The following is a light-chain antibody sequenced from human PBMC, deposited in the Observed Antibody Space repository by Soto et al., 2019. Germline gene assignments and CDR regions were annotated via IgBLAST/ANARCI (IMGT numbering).Light chain of an antibody. CDR1: QDISNY. CDR2: DAS. J-gene: IGKJ5*01. CDR3: QQYDNLPIT. Sequence: DIQMPQSPSSLSASLGDRFTVAGQASQDISNYLNWYQQKPGKAPKLLIYDASNLETGVPSRFSGSGSGTDFTFTISSLQPEDIATHYCQQYDNLPITFGQGTLLEVK. V-gene: IGKV1-33*01.